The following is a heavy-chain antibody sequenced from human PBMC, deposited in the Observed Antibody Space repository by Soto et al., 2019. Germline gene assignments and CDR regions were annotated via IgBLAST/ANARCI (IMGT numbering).Heavy chain of an antibody. J-gene: IGHJ4*02. CDR2: ISGSGGST. D-gene: IGHD6-19*01. CDR3: AKDSGWSDYYYFDY. CDR1: GFSFSSYA. V-gene: IGHV3-23*01. Sequence: GGSLRLSCAASGFSFSSYAMTWVRQAPGKGLEWVSAISGSGGSTYYADSVKGRFTISRDNSKNTLYLQMNSLRAEDTAVYYCAKDSGWSDYYYFDYWGQGTLVTVSA.